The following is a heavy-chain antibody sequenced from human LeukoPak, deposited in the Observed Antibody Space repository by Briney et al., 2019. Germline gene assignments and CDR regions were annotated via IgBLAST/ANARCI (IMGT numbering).Heavy chain of an antibody. J-gene: IGHJ5*01. D-gene: IGHD6-6*01. V-gene: IGHV4-59*08. Sequence: SETLSLPCTLSGRSINSLYWSGIWQPPGKGLEWIGSVYYSGSTSYNPSLKSPVAISLDTSNNQFSLRLSSVTAADTVVYYCAMWRYSTSSGWFDSGRQGTLVTVSS. CDR2: VYYSGST. CDR3: AMWRYSTSSGWFDS. CDR1: GRSINSLY.